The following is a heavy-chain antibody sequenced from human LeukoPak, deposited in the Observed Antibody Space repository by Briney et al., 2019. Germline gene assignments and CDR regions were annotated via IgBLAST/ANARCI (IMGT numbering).Heavy chain of an antibody. V-gene: IGHV3-21*01. CDR1: GFTFSTYT. Sequence: GGSLRLSCAVSGFTFSTYTLNWVRQAPGKGLEWVSSVSSSSSYIYYADSVKGRFTISRDNAKNSLSLQMNSLRAEDTAVYYCARDVSPWGQGTLVTVSS. CDR3: ARDVSP. J-gene: IGHJ4*02. CDR2: VSSSSSYI.